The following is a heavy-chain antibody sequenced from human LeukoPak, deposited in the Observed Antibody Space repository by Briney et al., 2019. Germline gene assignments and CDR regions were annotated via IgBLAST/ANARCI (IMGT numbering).Heavy chain of an antibody. V-gene: IGHV4-59*08. CDR1: GGSISSYY. D-gene: IGHD5-24*01. Sequence: KPSETLSLTCTVSGGSISSYYWGWIRQPPGKGLEWIGSIYHSGITYYNPSLKSRVTISVDTSNNQFSLELTSVTAADTAVYYCARYRDGHTSFDHWGQGTLVTVSS. CDR2: IYHSGIT. J-gene: IGHJ4*02. CDR3: ARYRDGHTSFDH.